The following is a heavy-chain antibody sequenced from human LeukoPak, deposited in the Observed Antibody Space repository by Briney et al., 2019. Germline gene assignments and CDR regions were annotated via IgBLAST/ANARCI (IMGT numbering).Heavy chain of an antibody. CDR1: GYSISGGFY. D-gene: IGHD6-19*01. CDR3: ARDLGWNYQYYMDV. V-gene: IGHV4-38-2*02. Sequence: SSETLSLTCSVPGYSISGGFYWGWIRQSPGKGLEWMGSISYTGSAFYSPSLKRRITISVDTSKNQSSLKLSSVTAADTAVYFCARDLGWNYQYYMDVWGKGTTVIVSS. J-gene: IGHJ6*03. CDR2: ISYTGSA.